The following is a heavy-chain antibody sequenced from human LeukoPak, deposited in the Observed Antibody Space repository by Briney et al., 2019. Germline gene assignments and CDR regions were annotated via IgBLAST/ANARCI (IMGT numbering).Heavy chain of an antibody. CDR3: ARAVACMDV. Sequence: PGGSLRLSCAASGFIFRNYGMNWVRQAPGKGLEWIGEINHSGSTNYNPSLKSRVTISVDTSKNQFSLKLSSVTAADTAVYYCARAVACMDVWGQGTTVTVSS. V-gene: IGHV4-34*01. CDR1: GFIFRNYG. D-gene: IGHD5-12*01. J-gene: IGHJ6*02. CDR2: INHSGST.